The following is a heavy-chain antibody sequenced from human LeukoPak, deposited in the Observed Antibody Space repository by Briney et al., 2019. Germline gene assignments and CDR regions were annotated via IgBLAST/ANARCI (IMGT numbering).Heavy chain of an antibody. CDR3: AELGITMIGGV. CDR2: ISRSGTTI. CDR1: GFTFSNYW. V-gene: IGHV3-48*04. J-gene: IGHJ6*04. D-gene: IGHD3-10*02. Sequence: LPGGSLRLSCAAFGFTFSNYWMNWVRQAPGRGLEWVSFISRSGTTIYYADSVKGRFTISRDNAKNSLYLQMNSLRAEDTAVYYCAELGITMIGGVWGKGTTVTISS.